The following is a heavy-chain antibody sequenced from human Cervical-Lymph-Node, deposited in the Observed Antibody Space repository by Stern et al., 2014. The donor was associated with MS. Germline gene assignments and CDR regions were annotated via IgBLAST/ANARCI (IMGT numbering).Heavy chain of an antibody. D-gene: IGHD3-9*01. CDR2: ISYEGSTK. CDR3: AKDASTNYFRFFFDG. Sequence: VQLVESGGGVVQPGRSLRLSCAASGFMFSSFAMHWVRHSPGKGLEWVAGISYEGSTKYYGDSVKGRFTISRDNSKNTMYLQMNSLRPEDTALYYCAKDASTNYFRFFFDGWGQGALVTVSS. V-gene: IGHV3-30*18. J-gene: IGHJ4*02. CDR1: GFMFSSFA.